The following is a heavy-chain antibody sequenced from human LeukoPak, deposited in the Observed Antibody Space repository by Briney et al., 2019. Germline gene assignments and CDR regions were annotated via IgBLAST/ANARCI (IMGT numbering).Heavy chain of an antibody. CDR3: TTIRGFCSGRSCLGY. Sequence: GGSLRLSCAASGFTFSNAWMGWVRQAPGKGLEWVGRIKSKTDGGTTDYAAPVKGRFTISRDDSKSTLYLQMNSLKSEDTAVYYCTTIRGFCSGRSCLGYWGQGTLVTVSS. D-gene: IGHD2-15*01. V-gene: IGHV3-15*01. J-gene: IGHJ4*02. CDR2: IKSKTDGGTT. CDR1: GFTFSNAW.